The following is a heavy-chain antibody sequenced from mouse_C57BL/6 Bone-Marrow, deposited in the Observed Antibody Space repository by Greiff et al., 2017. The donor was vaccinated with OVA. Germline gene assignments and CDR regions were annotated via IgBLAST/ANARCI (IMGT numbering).Heavy chain of an antibody. D-gene: IGHD3-2*02. CDR1: GYTFTSYW. CDR2: IDPSDSYT. Sequence: QVQLQQPGAELVRPGTSVKLSCKASGYTFTSYWMHWVKQRPGQGLEWIGVIDPSDSYTNYNQKFKGKATLTVDTSSSTAYMQLSSLTSEDSAVYYCARQLRLRYYCDYWGQGTTLTVSS. V-gene: IGHV1-59*01. J-gene: IGHJ2*01. CDR3: ARQLRLRYYCDY.